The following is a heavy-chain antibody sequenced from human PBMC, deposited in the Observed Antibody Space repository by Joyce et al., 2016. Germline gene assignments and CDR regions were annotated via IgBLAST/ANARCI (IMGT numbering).Heavy chain of an antibody. J-gene: IGHJ4*02. Sequence: EVQLVESGGGLVKPGGSLRLSCAAFGLTFSSYSMSGVSQAPGKGLGLVSALSSSSSYIKYTDSVKGRFTISRDNAKNSLYLQMNSLRVEDTAVYYCARSSYTNGIFDYWGQGTLVTVSS. CDR1: GLTFSSYS. V-gene: IGHV3-21*01. CDR2: LSSSSSYI. D-gene: IGHD2-8*01. CDR3: ARSSYTNGIFDY.